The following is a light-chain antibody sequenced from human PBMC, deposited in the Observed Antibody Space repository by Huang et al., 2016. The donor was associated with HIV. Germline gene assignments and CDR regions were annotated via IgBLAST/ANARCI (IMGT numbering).Light chain of an antibody. CDR1: QSISSY. V-gene: IGKV1-39*01. CDR2: AAS. Sequence: DIQMTQSPSSLSASVGDRVTITCRASQSISSYYNWYQQQPGKAPNLLSYAASSLQSGVPSRFSGSGCATYFTLTISSLQPEDYATYYCQQSYSTPPYTFGQGTKLEIK. J-gene: IGKJ2*01. CDR3: QQSYSTPPYT.